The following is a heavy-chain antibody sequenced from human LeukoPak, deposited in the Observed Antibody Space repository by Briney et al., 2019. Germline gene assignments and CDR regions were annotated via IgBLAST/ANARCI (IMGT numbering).Heavy chain of an antibody. CDR2: IKEDGSEK. J-gene: IGHJ4*02. V-gene: IGHV3-7*01. Sequence: VSLRCSCSGSGFTFSRDCMSWVRQAPGKGLEWVANIKEDGSEKYYVDAVTGRFTISRDNAKNSVYLHINSLRVEDTAVYYCARDDEIPFGTDYWGQGTLVPASS. CDR3: ARDDEIPFGTDY. D-gene: IGHD3-16*01. CDR1: GFTFSRDC.